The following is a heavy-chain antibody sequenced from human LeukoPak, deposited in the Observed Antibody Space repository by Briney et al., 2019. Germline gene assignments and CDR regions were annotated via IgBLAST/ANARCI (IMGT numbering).Heavy chain of an antibody. J-gene: IGHJ4*02. CDR3: ARTTLAVAGSFDY. CDR2: TSYGGSTK. D-gene: IGHD6-19*01. Sequence: GRSLRLSCAASGFTFSSYGMHWVRQAPGKGLEWVAFTSYGGSTKYYEDSVEGRIIISRNNAKTTLYLQMNSMRPENTAVYYCARTTLAVAGSFDYWGQGTLVTVSS. V-gene: IGHV3-30*03. CDR1: GFTFSSYG.